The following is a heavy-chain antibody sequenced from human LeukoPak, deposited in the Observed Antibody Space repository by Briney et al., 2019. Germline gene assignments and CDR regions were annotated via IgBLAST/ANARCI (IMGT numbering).Heavy chain of an antibody. Sequence: TTSETLSLTCTVSGGSISSYYWSWIRQPPGKGLEWIGYIYYSGSTNYNPSLKSRVTISVDTSKNQSSLKLSSVTAADTAVYYCARSGVRGVNDWFDPWGQGTLVTVSS. J-gene: IGHJ5*02. CDR3: ARSGVRGVNDWFDP. CDR1: GGSISSYY. V-gene: IGHV4-59*01. CDR2: IYYSGST. D-gene: IGHD3-10*01.